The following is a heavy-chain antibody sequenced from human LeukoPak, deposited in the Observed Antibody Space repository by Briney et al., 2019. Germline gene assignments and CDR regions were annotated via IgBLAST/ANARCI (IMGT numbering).Heavy chain of an antibody. Sequence: PGGSLRLSCAASEFSVGSNYMTWVRQAPGKGLEWVSLIYSGGSTYYADSVKGRFTISRDNSKNTLYLQMNSLRAEDTAVYYCARDPYSSSWYGNWFDPWGQGTLVTVSS. CDR3: ARDPYSSSWYGNWFDP. CDR1: EFSVGSNY. CDR2: IYSGGST. J-gene: IGHJ5*02. V-gene: IGHV3-66*01. D-gene: IGHD6-13*01.